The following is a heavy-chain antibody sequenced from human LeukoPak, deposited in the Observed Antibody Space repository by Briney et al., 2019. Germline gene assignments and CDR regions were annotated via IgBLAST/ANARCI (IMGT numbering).Heavy chain of an antibody. CDR1: GFTFSSYA. D-gene: IGHD3-3*01. V-gene: IGHV3-30-3*01. J-gene: IGHJ4*02. Sequence: GGSLRLSCAASGFTFSSYATHWVRQAPGKGLEWVAVISYDGSSKYYADSVKGRFTISRENSKKMMHLQMNSLRAEDTAVYYCAREYDFWRGGYWGQGTLVTVSS. CDR3: AREYDFWRGGY. CDR2: ISYDGSSK.